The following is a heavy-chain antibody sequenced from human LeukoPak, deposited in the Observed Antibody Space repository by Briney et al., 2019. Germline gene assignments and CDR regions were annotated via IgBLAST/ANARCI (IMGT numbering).Heavy chain of an antibody. V-gene: IGHV3-23*01. CDR1: GFTFSSYA. CDR3: AKDGGDGSGSPNMDV. Sequence: GGSLRLSCAASGFTFSSYAMSWVRQAPGKGLEWVSAISGSGGSTYYADSVKGRFTISRDNSKNTLYLQMNSLRAEDTAVYYCAKDGGDGSGSPNMDVWGKGTMVTVSS. J-gene: IGHJ6*03. D-gene: IGHD3-10*01. CDR2: ISGSGGST.